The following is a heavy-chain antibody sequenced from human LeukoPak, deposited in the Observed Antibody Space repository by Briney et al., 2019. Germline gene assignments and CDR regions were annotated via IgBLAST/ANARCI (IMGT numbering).Heavy chain of an antibody. Sequence: PSETLSLTCTVSGGSISSGDYYWSWIRQPPGKGLEWIGYIYYSGGTYYNPSLKSRVTISVDTSKNQFPLKLSSVTAADTAVYYCARDTAMVGFDYWGQGTLVTVSS. CDR3: ARDTAMVGFDY. V-gene: IGHV4-30-4*01. D-gene: IGHD5-18*01. CDR1: GGSISSGDYY. J-gene: IGHJ4*02. CDR2: IYYSGGT.